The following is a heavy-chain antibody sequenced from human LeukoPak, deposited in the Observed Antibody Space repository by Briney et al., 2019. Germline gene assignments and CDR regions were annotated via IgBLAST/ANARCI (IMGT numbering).Heavy chain of an antibody. D-gene: IGHD7-27*01. J-gene: IGHJ4*02. CDR1: GLAFSAYK. CDR2: ISTDGYTT. Sequence: GGSLRLSCAASGLAFSAYKMHWVRQAPRKGLVWVSRISTDGYTTDYADFVQGRFTASRDNTKNTWSLEMNSLRVEDTAVYYCAIDPNWGTHSWGQGVLVTVSS. V-gene: IGHV3-74*01. CDR3: AIDPNWGTHS.